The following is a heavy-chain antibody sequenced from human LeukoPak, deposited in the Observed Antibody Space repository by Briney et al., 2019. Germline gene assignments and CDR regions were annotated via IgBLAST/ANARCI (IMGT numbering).Heavy chain of an antibody. J-gene: IGHJ3*02. V-gene: IGHV3-74*01. CDR2: INSDGSTT. Sequence: PGGSLRLSCAASGVTFSSYWMHWVRHAPGKGLVWVSRINSDGSTTSYPDSVKGRFTISRDNAKNTLYLQMNSLRAEDTAVYYCSRDTADDAFDIWGQGTMVTVSS. CDR3: SRDTADDAFDI. CDR1: GVTFSSYW.